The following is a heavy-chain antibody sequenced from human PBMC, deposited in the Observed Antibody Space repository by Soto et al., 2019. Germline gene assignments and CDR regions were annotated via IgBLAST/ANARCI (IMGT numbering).Heavy chain of an antibody. CDR3: AKPSGGIKY. CDR2: ISGSGGST. V-gene: IGHV3-23*01. Sequence: EVQLLESGGGLVQPGGSLRLSCAASGFTISSYAMGWVRQAPGKRLERVSAISGSGGSTYYADSVKSRFTISRDNSKNTLYLQMNSLRAEDTAVYYCAKPSGGIKYWGQGTLVTVSS. D-gene: IGHD3-10*01. J-gene: IGHJ4*02. CDR1: GFTISSYA.